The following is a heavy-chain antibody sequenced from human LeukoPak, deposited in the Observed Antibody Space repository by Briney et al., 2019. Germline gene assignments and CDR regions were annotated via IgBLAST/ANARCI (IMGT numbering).Heavy chain of an antibody. CDR2: IYPGDSDT. CDR1: GYSFTTYW. V-gene: IGHV5-51*01. D-gene: IGHD6-19*01. Sequence: GESLKISCQGSGYSFTTYWIGWVRQMPGKGLEWMGIIYPGDSDTRYSPSFQGQVTVSADKSITTAYLQWSSLKASDTAMYYCARRGAVAGDAFDIWGQGTMVTVSS. CDR3: ARRGAVAGDAFDI. J-gene: IGHJ3*02.